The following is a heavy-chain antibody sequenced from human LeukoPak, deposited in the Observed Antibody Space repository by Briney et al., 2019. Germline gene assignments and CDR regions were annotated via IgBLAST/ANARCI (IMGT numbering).Heavy chain of an antibody. CDR3: ARGWRFLEGPGFDY. V-gene: IGHV3-23*01. CDR1: GFTFSSYA. D-gene: IGHD3-3*01. CDR2: ISGSGGST. J-gene: IGHJ4*02. Sequence: PGGSLRLSCAASGFTFSSYAMSWVRQAPGKGLEWVSAISGSGGSTYYADSVKGRFTISRDNSKNTLYLQMNSLRAEDTAVYYCARGWRFLEGPGFDYWGQGTLVTVSS.